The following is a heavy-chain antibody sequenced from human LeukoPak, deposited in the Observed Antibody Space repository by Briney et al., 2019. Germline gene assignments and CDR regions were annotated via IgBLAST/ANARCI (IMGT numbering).Heavy chain of an antibody. Sequence: GGSLRLSCAASGFTFSSYAMSWVRQAPGKGLEWASAISGSGGSTYYADSVKGRFTISRDNSKNTLYLQMNSLRAEDTAVYYCAKDRESAMIVVVTDLWGQGTLVTVSS. D-gene: IGHD3-22*01. J-gene: IGHJ4*02. CDR3: AKDRESAMIVVVTDL. V-gene: IGHV3-23*01. CDR1: GFTFSSYA. CDR2: ISGSGGST.